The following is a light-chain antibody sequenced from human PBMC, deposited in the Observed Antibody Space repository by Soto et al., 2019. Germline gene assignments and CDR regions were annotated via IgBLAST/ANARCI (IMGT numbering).Light chain of an antibody. J-gene: IGKJ5*01. CDR1: QSVSSY. CDR3: QQYYITPIT. V-gene: IGKV3-11*01. Sequence: EIVLTQSPATLSLSPGERATLSCRASQSVSSYLAWYQQKPGQAPRLLIYDASNRATGIPARFSGSGSGTDFTLTISSLQAEDVAVYYCQQYYITPITFGQGTRLEIK. CDR2: DAS.